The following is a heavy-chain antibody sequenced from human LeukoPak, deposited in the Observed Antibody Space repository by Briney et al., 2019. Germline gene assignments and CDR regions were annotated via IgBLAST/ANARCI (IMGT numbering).Heavy chain of an antibody. CDR3: ARDGIRSGWYRWFDP. D-gene: IGHD6-19*01. V-gene: IGHV3-33*01. CDR1: GFTFSSYG. J-gene: IGHJ5*02. Sequence: GVSLRLSCAASGFTFSSYGMHWVRQAPGKGLEWVAVIWYDGSNKYYADSVKGRFTISRDNSKNTLYLQMNSLRAEDTAVYYCARDGIRSGWYRWFDPWGQGTLVTVSS. CDR2: IWYDGSNK.